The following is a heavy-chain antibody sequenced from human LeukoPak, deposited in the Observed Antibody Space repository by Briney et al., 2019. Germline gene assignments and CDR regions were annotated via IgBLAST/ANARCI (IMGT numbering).Heavy chain of an antibody. CDR1: GFSLKTDSGEVR. CDR2: VTWDDDN. CDR3: TPGFLEGGFDF. Sequence: SGPTLVNPTQTLTLTCTFSGFSLKTDSGEVRMGWVRQPPGKTLEWLALVTWDDDNRYNPSLRSRLTITKDTSRSQVVLTMSNMGPVDTATHFCTPGFLEGGFDFWGQGALVTVSS. D-gene: IGHD2-15*01. J-gene: IGHJ4*02. V-gene: IGHV2-5*02.